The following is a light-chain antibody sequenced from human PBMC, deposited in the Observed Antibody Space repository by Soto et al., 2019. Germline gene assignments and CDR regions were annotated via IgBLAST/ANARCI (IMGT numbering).Light chain of an antibody. V-gene: IGKV1-5*01. CDR2: VAS. J-gene: IGKJ1*01. CDR1: QSISSW. CDR3: QQYGTYLWT. Sequence: DIPMTQSPSTLSASVGDRVTITCRASQSISSWLAWFQQKPGKAPKLLMYVASSLESGVPSRFSGSGSGTEFTLTISSLQPDDFATYYCQQYGTYLWTFGQGTRVEIK.